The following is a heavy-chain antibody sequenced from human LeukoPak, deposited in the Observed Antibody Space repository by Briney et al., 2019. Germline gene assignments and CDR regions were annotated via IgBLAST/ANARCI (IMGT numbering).Heavy chain of an antibody. CDR3: ARTPPIGVAGVNWFDP. J-gene: IGHJ5*02. D-gene: IGHD6-19*01. Sequence: GGSLRLSCAASGFTFNHYAMNWVRQAPGKGLEWVASISSTTTYIYYADSVKGRFTISRDNSKNTLYLQMNSLRAEDTAVYYCARTPPIGVAGVNWFDPWGQGTLVTVSS. V-gene: IGHV3-21*04. CDR1: GFTFNHYA. CDR2: ISSTTTYI.